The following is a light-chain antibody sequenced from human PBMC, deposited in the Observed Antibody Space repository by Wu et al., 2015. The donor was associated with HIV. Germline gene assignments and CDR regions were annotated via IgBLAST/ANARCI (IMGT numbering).Light chain of an antibody. CDR3: QQYHSYPYT. CDR1: QDINTY. Sequence: DIQLTQSPSFLSASVGDRVTITCRASQDINTYLAWFQQKPGKAPKLLIYSASSLQSGVPSGFSGSGSGTEFTLTISSLQPEDFATYYCQQYHSYPYTFGQGTKLEIK. V-gene: IGKV1-9*01. CDR2: SAS. J-gene: IGKJ2*01.